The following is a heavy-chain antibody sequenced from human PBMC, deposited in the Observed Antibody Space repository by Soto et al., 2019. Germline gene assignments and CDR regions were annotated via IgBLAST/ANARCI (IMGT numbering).Heavy chain of an antibody. Sequence: QVQLVESWGGVLQPGRSLRLSCAASGFTFSNFGMHCVRQAPGMGLEWVAVISYDGRNKYYADSVKGRFTISRDNSKNTLYLQLNSLRAEDTAVYYCARVWGWPPIVIDYWGQGTLVTVSS. CDR2: ISYDGRNK. V-gene: IGHV3-30*03. D-gene: IGHD3-16*01. CDR3: ARVWGWPPIVIDY. CDR1: GFTFSNFG. J-gene: IGHJ4*02.